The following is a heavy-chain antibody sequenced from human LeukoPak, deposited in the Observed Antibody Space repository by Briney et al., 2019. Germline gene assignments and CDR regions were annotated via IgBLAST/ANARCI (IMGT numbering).Heavy chain of an antibody. CDR3: ARDDSLGYCSSTSCYRDYGMDV. D-gene: IGHD2-2*02. CDR1: GFTLSSYS. J-gene: IGHJ6*02. Sequence: KAGGSLRLSCAASGFTLSSYSMNWVRQAPGKGLEWVSSISSSSSYIYYADSVKGRFTISRDNAKNSLYLQMNSLRAEDTAVYYCARDDSLGYCSSTSCYRDYGMDVWGQGTTVTVSS. V-gene: IGHV3-21*01. CDR2: ISSSSSYI.